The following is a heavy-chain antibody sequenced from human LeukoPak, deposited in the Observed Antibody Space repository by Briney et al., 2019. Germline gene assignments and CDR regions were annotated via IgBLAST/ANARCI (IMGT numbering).Heavy chain of an antibody. D-gene: IGHD1-26*01. CDR3: ATWAFYHSLDV. V-gene: IGHV3-43*02. CDR1: GFTFDAHA. J-gene: IGHJ6*02. CDR2: INKDGSAT. Sequence: GGSLRLSCEASGFTFDAHARHCVRQAPGKGLSWVLLINKDGSATYYEDSVKGRFTISRDNSKNSLQLQMNSLRSEDTALYYCATWAFYHSLDVWGQRTTVTVSS.